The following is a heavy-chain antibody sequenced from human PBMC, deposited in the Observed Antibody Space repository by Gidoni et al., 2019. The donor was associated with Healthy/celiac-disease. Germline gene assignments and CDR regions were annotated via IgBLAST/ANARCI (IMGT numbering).Heavy chain of an antibody. V-gene: IGHV4-59*01. D-gene: IGHD2-15*01. CDR2: IYYSGST. Sequence: IRQPPGKGLEWIGYIYYSGSTNYNPSLKSRVTISVDTSKNQFSLKLSSVTAADTAVYYCARGNRYCSGGSGRHYFDYWGQGTLVTVSS. J-gene: IGHJ4*02. CDR3: ARGNRYCSGGSGRHYFDY.